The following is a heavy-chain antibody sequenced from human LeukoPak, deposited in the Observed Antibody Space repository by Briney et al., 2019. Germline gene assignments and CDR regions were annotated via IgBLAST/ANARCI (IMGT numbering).Heavy chain of an antibody. J-gene: IGHJ3*02. Sequence: GGSLRLSCAASGFTFSNYAMNWIRQGPGKGLEWVAHITGSGDSSYYTDSVKGRFTLSRDNSKNTLVLQMNSLRAEDTAVYYRTRDEGLVAGIWRAYDIWGQGTMVTVSS. CDR3: TRDEGLVAGIWRAYDI. CDR1: GFTFSNYA. CDR2: ITGSGDSS. D-gene: IGHD6-19*01. V-gene: IGHV3-23*01.